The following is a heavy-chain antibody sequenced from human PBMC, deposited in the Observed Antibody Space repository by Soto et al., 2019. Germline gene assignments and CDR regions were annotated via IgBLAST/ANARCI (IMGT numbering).Heavy chain of an antibody. D-gene: IGHD3-3*01. CDR3: ARDNRSFWNGYYSRYDYYGMDV. V-gene: IGHV3-11*01. CDR1: GFSFSDYY. CDR2: ISSSGYPI. J-gene: IGHJ6*02. Sequence: QVQLVESGGGLVKPGGSLRLSCAASGFSFSDYYITWIRQAPGKGLEWLSYISSSGYPIYYADSVKGRFTISRDNAKKSVHLQMNSLRAEDTAVYYSARDNRSFWNGYYSRYDYYGMDVWGQGTMVTVYS.